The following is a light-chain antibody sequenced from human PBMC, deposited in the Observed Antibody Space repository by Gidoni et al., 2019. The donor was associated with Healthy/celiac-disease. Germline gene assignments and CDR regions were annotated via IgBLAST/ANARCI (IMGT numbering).Light chain of an antibody. CDR1: QCVSSY. Sequence: IALTQSPATLSLSLGNRATLSCSASQCVSSYLAWYQQKPGREPRILICDATNRTTGIPARFSDSGSKTDYTLTFGGLAPEDFAVYYCQQSSNWPCMFGQGSKVEIK. V-gene: IGKV3-11*01. CDR3: QQSSNWPCM. J-gene: IGKJ1*01. CDR2: DAT.